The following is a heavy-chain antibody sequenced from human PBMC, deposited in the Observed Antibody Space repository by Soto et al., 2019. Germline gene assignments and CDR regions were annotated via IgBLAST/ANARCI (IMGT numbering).Heavy chain of an antibody. CDR1: GGSISSYY. CDR2: IYYSGST. J-gene: IGHJ4*02. V-gene: IGHV4-59*01. Sequence: SETLSLTCTVSGGSISSYYWSWIRQPPGKGLEWIGYIYYSGSTNYNPSLKSRVTISVDTSKNQFSLKLSSVTAADTAVYYCARGTIFGVVTNYYFDYWGQGTLVTVS. D-gene: IGHD3-3*01. CDR3: ARGTIFGVVTNYYFDY.